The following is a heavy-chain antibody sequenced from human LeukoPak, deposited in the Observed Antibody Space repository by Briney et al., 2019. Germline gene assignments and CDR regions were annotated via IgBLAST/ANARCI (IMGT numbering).Heavy chain of an antibody. CDR3: ARSLEWSWANGMDV. J-gene: IGHJ6*02. CDR1: GFTFSSYA. V-gene: IGHV3-30-3*01. Sequence: GGSLRLSCAASGFTFSSYAMHWVRQAPGKGLEWVAVISYDGSNKYYADSVKGRFTISRDNSKNMLYLQMNSLRAEDTAVYYCARSLEWSWANGMDVWGQGTTVTVSS. D-gene: IGHD3-3*01. CDR2: ISYDGSNK.